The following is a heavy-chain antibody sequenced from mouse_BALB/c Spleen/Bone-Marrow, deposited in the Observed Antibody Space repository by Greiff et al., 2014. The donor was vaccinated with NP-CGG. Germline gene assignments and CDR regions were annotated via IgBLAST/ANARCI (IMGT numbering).Heavy chain of an antibody. Sequence: EVKLQESGPELEKPGASVKISCKASGYSFSGYNLNWVKQNSGQSLEWIGNIDPYYGDTTYNQKFKGKATLTVDRSSSTAYMQLKSLTSEDSAVYYCARKAYSTNWWYFDVWGAGTTVTVSS. J-gene: IGHJ1*01. CDR2: IDPYYGDT. D-gene: IGHD2-5*01. CDR1: GYSFSGYN. V-gene: IGHV1-39*01. CDR3: ARKAYSTNWWYFDV.